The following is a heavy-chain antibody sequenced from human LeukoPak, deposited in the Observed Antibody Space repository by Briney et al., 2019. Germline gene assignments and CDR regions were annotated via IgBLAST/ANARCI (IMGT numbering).Heavy chain of an antibody. CDR1: GFTFGDFA. Sequence: GGSLRLSCAVSGFTFGDFAMHWVRQAPGKGLEWVATISFDGSDKYYGASVKGRFTVSRDNSLNTLHLEMNSLRHNDSALYYCVRPMGKCELPTFYYWGQGTLVTVSS. CDR3: VRPMGKCELPTFYY. V-gene: IGHV3-30-3*01. CDR2: ISFDGSDK. D-gene: IGHD1-26*01. J-gene: IGHJ4*02.